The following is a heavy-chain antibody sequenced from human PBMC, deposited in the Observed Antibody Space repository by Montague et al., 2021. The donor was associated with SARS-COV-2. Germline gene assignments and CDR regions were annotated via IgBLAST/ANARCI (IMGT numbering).Heavy chain of an antibody. CDR3: ARLPYILPGYAYFDF. CDR2: IHFSGST. CDR1: DGSISHYY. D-gene: IGHD3-9*01. V-gene: IGHV4-59*08. Sequence: SETLSLTCTVSDGSISHYYWNWIRQPPGKGLEWIGYIHFSGSTNYNPSLKSRVAISLDSSENQFSLKLSSVTAADTAVYYCARLPYILPGYAYFDFWGQGSLVIVSS. J-gene: IGHJ4*02.